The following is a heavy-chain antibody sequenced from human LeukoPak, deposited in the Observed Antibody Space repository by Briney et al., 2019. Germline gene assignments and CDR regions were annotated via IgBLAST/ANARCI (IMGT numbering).Heavy chain of an antibody. Sequence: PGGSLRLSCAASGFTFDDYAMHWVRQAPGKGLEWGSLISWDGGSTYYADSVKGRFTISRDNSKNSLYLQMNSLRAEDTALYYCAKAGYLASYYYYYMDVWGKGTTVTVSS. CDR3: AKAGYLASYYYYYMDV. CDR2: ISWDGGST. V-gene: IGHV3-43D*03. J-gene: IGHJ6*03. CDR1: GFTFDDYA. D-gene: IGHD3-22*01.